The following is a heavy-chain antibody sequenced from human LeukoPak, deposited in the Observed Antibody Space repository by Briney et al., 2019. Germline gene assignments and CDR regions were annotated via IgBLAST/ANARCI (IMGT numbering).Heavy chain of an antibody. V-gene: IGHV3-21*04. Sequence: GGSLRLSCAASGFTFSSYSMNWVRRAPGKGLEWVSSISSSSSYIYYADSVKGRFTISRDNAKSSVYLQINSLRAEDTAVYYCVGGIGWQPDYWGQGTLVTVSS. J-gene: IGHJ4*02. CDR1: GFTFSSYS. CDR3: VGGIGWQPDY. CDR2: ISSSSSYI. D-gene: IGHD6-19*01.